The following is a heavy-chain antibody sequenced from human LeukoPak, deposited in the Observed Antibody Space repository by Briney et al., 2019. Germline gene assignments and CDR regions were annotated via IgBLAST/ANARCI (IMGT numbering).Heavy chain of an antibody. CDR2: IYHSGST. J-gene: IGHJ3*02. CDR3: ARDFVIPEDAFDI. Sequence: SETLSLTCAVSGGSISSGGYPWSWIRQPPGKGLEWIGYIYHSGSTYYNPSLKSRVTISVDRSKNQFSLKLSSVTAADTAVYYCARDFVIPEDAFDIWGQGTRVTVSS. V-gene: IGHV4-30-2*01. D-gene: IGHD1-14*01. CDR1: GGSISSGGYP.